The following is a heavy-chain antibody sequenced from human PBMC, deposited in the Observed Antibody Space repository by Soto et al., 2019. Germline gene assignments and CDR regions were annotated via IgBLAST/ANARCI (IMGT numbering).Heavy chain of an antibody. V-gene: IGHV3-74*01. CDR2: INSDGSST. CDR3: GRGGRIVAAASVD. CDR1: GLTFSNYW. D-gene: IGHD6-25*01. J-gene: IGHJ4*02. Sequence: EVQLVESGGGLVQPGGSLRLSCAVSGLTFSNYWMNWVRQAPGKGLVWVSRINSDGSSTDYADSVKGRFTISRDNARNPLYLEMHSLRAEDTALYYCGRGGRIVAAASVDWGQGTLVTVSS.